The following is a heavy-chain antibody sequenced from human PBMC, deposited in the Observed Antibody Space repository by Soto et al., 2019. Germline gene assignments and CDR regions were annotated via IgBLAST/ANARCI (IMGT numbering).Heavy chain of an antibody. CDR1: GFTFSNFA. D-gene: IGHD3-16*02. V-gene: IGHV3-23*01. CDR3: AKAYDYIWGRYPRALDY. Sequence: EVQLLESGGGLVQPGGSLRRSCAVSGFTFSNFAMFWVRQAPGKGLEWVSSISRTGGAAHYADSVNGRFTVSRDNSENTLFLQMDSLRADDTAVSYCAKAYDYIWGRYPRALDYWGPGTLVTVSS. CDR2: ISRTGGAA. J-gene: IGHJ4*01.